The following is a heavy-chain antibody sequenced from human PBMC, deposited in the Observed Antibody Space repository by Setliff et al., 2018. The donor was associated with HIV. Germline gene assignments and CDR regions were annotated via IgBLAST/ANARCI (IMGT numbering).Heavy chain of an antibody. D-gene: IGHD2-2*01. CDR2: INVGKGNT. V-gene: IGHV1-3*03. Sequence: GASVKVSCKASGYTFTSYAIHWVRQAPGQWLEWMGWINVGKGNTKYSQDLQGRVTITRDTSASTAYMEMSSLRAEDTAVYYCGRGGVPAAYDWWGQGTLVTVSS. CDR1: GYTFTSYA. J-gene: IGHJ4*02. CDR3: GRGGVPAAYDW.